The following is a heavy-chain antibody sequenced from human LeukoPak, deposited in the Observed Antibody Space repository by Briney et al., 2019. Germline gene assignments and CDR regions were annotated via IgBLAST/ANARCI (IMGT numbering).Heavy chain of an antibody. CDR2: FYPADSET. J-gene: IGHJ4*02. D-gene: IGHD2-2*01. V-gene: IGHV5-51*01. CDR1: GYSFTNYW. CDR3: ARRYCDSTFCYGHFDH. Sequence: GESLQISCKGSGYSFTNYWIGWARQMPGKGLEWMGLFYPADSETRYSPSFQGQVTISADKSISTAYLRWSSLKASDTAMYYCARRYCDSTFCYGHFDHWGQGTLVTVSS.